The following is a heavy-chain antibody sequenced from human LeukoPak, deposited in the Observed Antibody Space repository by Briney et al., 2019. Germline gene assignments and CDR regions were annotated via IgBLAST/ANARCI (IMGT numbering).Heavy chain of an antibody. Sequence: QTGGSLRLSCATSGFTFSSYAMSWVRQAPGKGLEWVSAISSTAIATYYADSVKGRFTISRDNSKNTVFLQMNSLRAEDTAVYFCARDVRIAVAGTFFRQFDIWGQGTMVTVSS. J-gene: IGHJ3*02. V-gene: IGHV3-23*01. CDR3: ARDVRIAVAGTFFRQFDI. CDR2: ISSTAIAT. CDR1: GFTFSSYA. D-gene: IGHD6-19*01.